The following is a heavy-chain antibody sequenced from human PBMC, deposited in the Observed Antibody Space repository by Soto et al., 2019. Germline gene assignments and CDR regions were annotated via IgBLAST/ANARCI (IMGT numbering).Heavy chain of an antibody. CDR2: IMPIFGGP. D-gene: IGHD6-19*01. CDR3: ASSLRMAGIGNYYYGMDV. J-gene: IGHJ6*02. Sequence: QVQLVQSGAEVKKPGSSLKVSCKASRGIFSDFSFSWVRQAPGQGLEWMGGIMPIFGGPDYAQRFRGRVTITADEVTRTAFKELRGLTSEDTATYYCASSLRMAGIGNYYYGMDVWGQGTTVTVSS. V-gene: IGHV1-69*12. CDR1: RGIFSDFS.